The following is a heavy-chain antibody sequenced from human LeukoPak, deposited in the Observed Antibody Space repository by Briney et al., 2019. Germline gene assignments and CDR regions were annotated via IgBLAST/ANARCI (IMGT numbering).Heavy chain of an antibody. CDR3: AKDNRRHYTSGPNPDSLH. D-gene: IGHD6-19*01. Sequence: GRSLRLSCAGSGFIFNNYAMHWVRQPPGKGLEWVSGISWSSGSIDYADSVKGRFTISRDNAKNSLYLQMNSLRVEDTAFYYCAKDNRRHYTSGPNPDSLHWGQGALVTVSS. J-gene: IGHJ4*02. CDR1: GFIFNNYA. CDR2: ISWSSGSI. V-gene: IGHV3-9*01.